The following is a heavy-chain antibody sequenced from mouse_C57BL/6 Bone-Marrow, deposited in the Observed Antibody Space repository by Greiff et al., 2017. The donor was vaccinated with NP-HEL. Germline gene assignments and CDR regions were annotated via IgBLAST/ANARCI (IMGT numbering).Heavy chain of an antibody. CDR2: INPNNGGT. CDR1: GYTFTDYY. Sequence: VQLQQSGPELVKPGASVKISCKASGYTFTDYYMNWVKQSHGKSLEWIGDINPNNGGTSYNQKFKGKATLTVDKSSSTAYMELRSLTSEDSAVYYCARRDHYGSSYGGYFDVWGTGTTVTVSS. D-gene: IGHD1-1*01. CDR3: ARRDHYGSSYGGYFDV. V-gene: IGHV1-26*01. J-gene: IGHJ1*03.